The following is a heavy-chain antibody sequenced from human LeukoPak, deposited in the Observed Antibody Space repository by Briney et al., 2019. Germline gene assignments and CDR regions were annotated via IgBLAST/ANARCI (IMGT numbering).Heavy chain of an antibody. CDR1: GFTFSRYS. D-gene: IGHD3-22*01. CDR3: ARGEYYYDSSGYPGPGYFDY. V-gene: IGHV3-21*01. CDR2: ISSSSSYI. J-gene: IGHJ4*02. Sequence: KPGGSLRLSCAASGFTFSRYSMNWVRQAPGKGLEWVSSISSSSSYIYYADSVKGRFTISRDNAKNSLYLQMNSLRAEDTAVYYCARGEYYYDSSGYPGPGYFDYGGQGTLVTVSS.